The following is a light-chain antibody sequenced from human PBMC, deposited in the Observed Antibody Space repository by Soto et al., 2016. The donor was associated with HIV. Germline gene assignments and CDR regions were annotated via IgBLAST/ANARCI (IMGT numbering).Light chain of an antibody. V-gene: IGLV3-27*01. Sequence: SYELTQPSSVSVSPGQTARITCSGDVLARKYARWFQQKPGQAPVLLIYKDTERPSGIPERFSGSSSGTTVTLTISGALVEDEADYYCYSAADNNLVFGGGTRADRP. CDR1: VLARKY. J-gene: IGLJ2*01. CDR3: YSAADNNLV. CDR2: KDT.